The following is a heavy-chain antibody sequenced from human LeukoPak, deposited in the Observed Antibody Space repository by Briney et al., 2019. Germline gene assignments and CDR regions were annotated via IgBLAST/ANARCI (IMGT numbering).Heavy chain of an antibody. D-gene: IGHD2-21*02. V-gene: IGHV3-72*01. CDR1: GFTFSDYY. CDR2: ARNNAKSYTA. J-gene: IGHJ6*04. CDR3: ARGANRDTDDCHYGMDV. Sequence: GGSLRLSCAASGFTFSDYYMDWVRQAPGKGLEWVGRARNNAKSYTAEYAASVKGRFTASRDDSKNSLYLQMNSLKIEDTAVYYCARGANRDTDDCHYGMDVWGKGTTVTVSS.